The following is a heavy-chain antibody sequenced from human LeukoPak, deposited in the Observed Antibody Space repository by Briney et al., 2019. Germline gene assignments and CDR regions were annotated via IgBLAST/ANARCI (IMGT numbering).Heavy chain of an antibody. Sequence: PSETLSLTCAVYGGSLIDHYWNWIRQPPGKGLEWIGEINHSGSTKYNPSLKSRVTLSVDTSKNQFSLNPNSVTAADTAVYYCARGNIAAAVKYWGQGTLVTVSS. V-gene: IGHV4-34*01. CDR1: GGSLIDHY. J-gene: IGHJ1*01. CDR3: ARGNIAAAVKY. D-gene: IGHD6-13*01. CDR2: INHSGST.